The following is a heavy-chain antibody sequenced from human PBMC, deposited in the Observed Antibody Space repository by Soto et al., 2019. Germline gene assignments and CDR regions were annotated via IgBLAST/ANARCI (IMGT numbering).Heavy chain of an antibody. V-gene: IGHV6-1*01. Sequence: KQSQTLSLTCAISGDSVSSNSAAWNWIRQSPSRGLEWLGRTYYRSKWYNDYAVSVKSRITINPDTSKNQFSLQLNSVTPEDTAVYYCARSPHVDIVATITDYFDYWGQGTLVTVSS. CDR3: ARSPHVDIVATITDYFDY. CDR1: GDSVSSNSAA. J-gene: IGHJ4*02. CDR2: TYYRSKWYN. D-gene: IGHD5-12*01.